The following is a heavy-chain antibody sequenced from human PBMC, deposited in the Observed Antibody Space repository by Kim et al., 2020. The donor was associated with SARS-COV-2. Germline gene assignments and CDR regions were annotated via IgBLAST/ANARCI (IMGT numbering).Heavy chain of an antibody. Sequence: GGSLRLSCAASGFTFSNAWMSWVRQASGKGLEWVGRIKSKTDGETTDYAAPVKGRFTISRDDSKNTLYLQMNSLKTEDTAVYYCGLYGGRQWGQGALVTVSS. CDR2: IKSKTDGETT. CDR1: GFTFSNAW. J-gene: IGHJ4*02. CDR3: GLYGGRQ. V-gene: IGHV3-15*01. D-gene: IGHD4-17*01.